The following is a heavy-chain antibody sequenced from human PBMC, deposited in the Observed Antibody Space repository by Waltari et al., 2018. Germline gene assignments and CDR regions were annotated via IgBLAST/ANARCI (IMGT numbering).Heavy chain of an antibody. CDR2: INHRGST. J-gene: IGHJ4*02. D-gene: IGHD3-3*01. CDR3: ARGGGGRYDFWSGYYYDYFDY. V-gene: IGHV4-34*01. Sequence: QVQLQQWGAGLLKPSETLSLTCAVYGGSFSGYYWSWIRKPPGKGLGWIGEINHRGSTNYNPSLKSRVTISVDTSKNHFSRKLSSVPAADTALYYCARGGGGRYDFWSGYYYDYFDYWGQGTLVTVSS. CDR1: GGSFSGYY.